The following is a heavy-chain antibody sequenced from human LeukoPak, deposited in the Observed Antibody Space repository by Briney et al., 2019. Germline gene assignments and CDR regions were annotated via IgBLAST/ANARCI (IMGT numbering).Heavy chain of an antibody. CDR1: GYTFTSYG. Sequence: ASVKVSCKASGYTFTSYGISWVRQAPGQGLEWMGWISAYNGNTNYAQKLQGRVTMTTDTSTSTAYMELRSLRSDDTAVYYCAREPSGTYYYYYYMDVWGKGTTVTVSS. CDR2: ISAYNGNT. V-gene: IGHV1-18*01. J-gene: IGHJ6*03. CDR3: AREPSGTYYYYYYMDV. D-gene: IGHD3-3*01.